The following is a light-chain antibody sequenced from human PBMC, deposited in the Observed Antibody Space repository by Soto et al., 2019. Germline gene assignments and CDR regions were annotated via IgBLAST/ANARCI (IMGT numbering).Light chain of an antibody. CDR3: QQYNNWHHSII. J-gene: IGKJ5*01. CDR2: AAY. V-gene: IGKV3-15*01. Sequence: VVTDSPSTLSLSPVERATLSCSAIESVSSNLAWYQQRPGQAHRLLIYAAYTRANDTPVRFRGSGSGTEFTLTISSLQSEDFAVYYCQQYNNWHHSIIFGQGTRLEIK. CDR1: ESVSSN.